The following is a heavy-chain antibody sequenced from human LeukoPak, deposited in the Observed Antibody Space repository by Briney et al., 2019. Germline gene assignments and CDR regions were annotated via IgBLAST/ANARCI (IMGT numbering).Heavy chain of an antibody. V-gene: IGHV4-39*01. Sequence: PSETLSLTCTVSGGSISSSSYYWGWIRQPPGKGLEWIGSIYYSGSSYYNPSLKSRVTISVDTSKNQFSLKLSSVTAADTAVYYCARLARVRLGDYWGQGTLVTVS. CDR3: ARLARVRLGDY. CDR2: IYYSGSS. D-gene: IGHD2-2*01. J-gene: IGHJ4*02. CDR1: GGSISSSSYY.